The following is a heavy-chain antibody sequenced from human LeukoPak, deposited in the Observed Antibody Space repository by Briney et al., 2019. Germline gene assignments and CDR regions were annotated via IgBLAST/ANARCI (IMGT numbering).Heavy chain of an antibody. J-gene: IGHJ4*02. CDR1: GFTFSSYA. D-gene: IGHD5-18*01. V-gene: IGHV3-30-3*01. CDR2: ISYDGSNK. CDR3: ARSLYSYGYGPFDY. Sequence: GGSLRLSCAASGFTFSSYAMHWVRQAPGKGLEWVAAISYDGSNKYYADSVKGRFTISRDNSKNTLYLQMNSLRAEDTAVYYCARSLYSYGYGPFDYWGQGTLVTVSS.